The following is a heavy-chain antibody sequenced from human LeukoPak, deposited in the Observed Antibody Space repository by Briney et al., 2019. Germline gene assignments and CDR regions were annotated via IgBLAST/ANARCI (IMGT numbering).Heavy chain of an antibody. CDR3: AREALDYYDSSGSIDY. CDR2: IYYSGST. J-gene: IGHJ4*02. D-gene: IGHD3-22*01. CDR1: GGSISSYY. Sequence: PSETLSLTCTVSGGSISSYYWSWIRQPPGKGLEWIGYIYYSGSTNYNPSLKSRVTISVDTSKNQFSLKLSSVTAADTAVYYCAREALDYYDSSGSIDYWGQGTLVTVSS. V-gene: IGHV4-59*12.